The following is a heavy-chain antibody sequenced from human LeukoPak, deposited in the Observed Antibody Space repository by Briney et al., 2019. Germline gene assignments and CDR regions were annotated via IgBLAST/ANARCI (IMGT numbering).Heavy chain of an antibody. J-gene: IGHJ4*02. CDR3: ARSRPRGCSGGSCYGPRKYYFDY. Sequence: ASVKVSCKASGGTFSSYAISWVRQAPGQGLEWMGWISAYNGNTNYAQKLQGRVTMTTDTSTSTAYMELRSLRSDDTAVYYCARSRPRGCSGGSCYGPRKYYFDYWGQGTLVTVSS. V-gene: IGHV1-18*01. D-gene: IGHD2-15*01. CDR1: GGTFSSYA. CDR2: ISAYNGNT.